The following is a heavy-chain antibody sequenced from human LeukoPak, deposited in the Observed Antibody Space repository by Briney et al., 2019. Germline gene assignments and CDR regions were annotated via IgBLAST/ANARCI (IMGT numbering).Heavy chain of an antibody. J-gene: IGHJ4*02. V-gene: IGHV4-59*12. CDR2: IYDSGST. Sequence: SETLSLTCTVSGDSISRYYWTWIRQPPGKGLEWIGYIYDSGSTNYNPSLKSRVTISVDTSKNQFSLKLNSVTAADTAVYYCARDSSGWYKEGYYFDYWGQGTLVTVSS. CDR1: GDSISRYY. CDR3: ARDSSGWYKEGYYFDY. D-gene: IGHD6-19*01.